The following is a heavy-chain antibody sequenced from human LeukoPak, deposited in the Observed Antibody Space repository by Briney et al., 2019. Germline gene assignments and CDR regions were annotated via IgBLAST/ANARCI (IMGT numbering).Heavy chain of an antibody. J-gene: IGHJ4*02. CDR1: CGSVSSSSYY. Sequence: SETLSLTCTVSCGSVSSSSYYWGWIREPGGKGLERIGSIHYSGSTYYIPSLKSRVTISVDTSKNQFSLKLSSLTAADTAVYYCARDNYYDSRIDYWGQGTLVTVSS. CDR3: ARDNYYDSRIDY. V-gene: IGHV4-39*07. D-gene: IGHD3-22*01. CDR2: IHYSGST.